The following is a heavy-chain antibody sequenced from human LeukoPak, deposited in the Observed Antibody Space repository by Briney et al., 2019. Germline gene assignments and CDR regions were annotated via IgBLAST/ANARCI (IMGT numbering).Heavy chain of an antibody. V-gene: IGHV1-2*04. D-gene: IGHD4-17*01. J-gene: IGHJ6*02. CDR1: GYTFTGYY. CDR2: INPNSGGT. Sequence: ASVKVSCKASGYTFTGYYMHWVRQAPGQGLEWMGWINPNSGGTNYAQKLQGWVTMTRDTSISTAYMELSRLRSDDTAVYYCARAGDYGHSYGMDVWGQGTRVTVSS. CDR3: ARAGDYGHSYGMDV.